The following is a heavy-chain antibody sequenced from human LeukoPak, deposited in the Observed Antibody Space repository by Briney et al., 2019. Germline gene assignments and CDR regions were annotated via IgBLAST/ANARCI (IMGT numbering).Heavy chain of an antibody. V-gene: IGHV4-38-2*02. J-gene: IGHJ4*02. Sequence: SETLSLTCTVSGYSISSGYYWGWIRRPPGKGLEWIGSIYLSGSTYYNPSLKSRVTISVDTSKNQFSLKLSSVTAADTAVYYCAWGKGPLFDYWGQGTLVTVSS. CDR1: GYSISSGYY. D-gene: IGHD3-16*01. CDR2: IYLSGST. CDR3: AWGKGPLFDY.